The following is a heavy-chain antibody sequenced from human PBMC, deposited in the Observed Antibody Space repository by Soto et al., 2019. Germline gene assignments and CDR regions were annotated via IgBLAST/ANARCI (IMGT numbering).Heavy chain of an antibody. J-gene: IGHJ4*02. CDR1: GYTFTSYA. D-gene: IGHD2-21*02. Sequence: QVQLVQSGAEEKKPGASVKVSCKASGYTFTSYAMHWVRQAPGQRLEWMGWINAGNGNTKYSQKFQARVTITRDTSASTDYMELSSLRSEDTAVYYCARSIVVVTALDYWGQGTLVTVSS. CDR2: INAGNGNT. V-gene: IGHV1-3*05. CDR3: ARSIVVVTALDY.